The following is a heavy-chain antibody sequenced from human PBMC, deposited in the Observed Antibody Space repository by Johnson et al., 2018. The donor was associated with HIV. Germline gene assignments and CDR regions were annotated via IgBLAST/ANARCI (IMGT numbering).Heavy chain of an antibody. D-gene: IGHD4-23*01. CDR1: GFTFSSYP. CDR3: TTDLVTPHAFDI. J-gene: IGHJ3*02. V-gene: IGHV3-NL1*01. CDR2: IYSGGNT. Sequence: VESGGSLRLSCAASGFTFSSYPMHWVRQAPGKGLEWVSVIYSGGNTYYADSVKGRFTISRDNSKNTLYLQMNSLKTEDTAVYYCTTDLVTPHAFDIWGQGTMVTVSS.